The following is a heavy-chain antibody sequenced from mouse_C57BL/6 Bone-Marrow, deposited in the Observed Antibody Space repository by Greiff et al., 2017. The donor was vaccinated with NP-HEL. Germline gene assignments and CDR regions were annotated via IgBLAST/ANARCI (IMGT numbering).Heavy chain of an antibody. J-gene: IGHJ2*01. Sequence: EVQLQQSGAELVRPGASVKLSCTASGFNIKDYYMHWVKQRPEQGLEWIGRIDPEDGDTEYAPKFQGKATMTADTSSNTAYLQLSSLTSEDTAVYYCARSGIYYDYGNDYWGQGTTLTVSS. CDR1: GFNIKDYY. CDR3: ARSGIYYDYGNDY. CDR2: IDPEDGDT. D-gene: IGHD2-4*01. V-gene: IGHV14-1*01.